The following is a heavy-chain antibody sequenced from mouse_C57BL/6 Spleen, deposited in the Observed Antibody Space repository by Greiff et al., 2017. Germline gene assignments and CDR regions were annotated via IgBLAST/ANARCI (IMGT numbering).Heavy chain of an antibody. V-gene: IGHV5-16*01. Sequence: EVMLVESEGGLVQPGSSMKLSCTASGFTFSDYYMAWVRQVPEKGLEWVANINYDGSSTYYMDSLKSRFIISRDNAKNILYLQMSSLKSEDTATYYCARDSPYYYSIDYWGQGTSVTVSS. CDR1: GFTFSDYY. CDR3: ARDSPYYYSIDY. J-gene: IGHJ4*01. CDR2: INYDGSST.